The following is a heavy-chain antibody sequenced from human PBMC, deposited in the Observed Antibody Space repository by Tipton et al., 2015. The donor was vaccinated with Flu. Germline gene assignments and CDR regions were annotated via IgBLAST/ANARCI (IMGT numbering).Heavy chain of an antibody. Sequence: QLVQSGGGLVQPGGSLRLSCVVSGFTFSDYWMTWVRQAPGKGLQWVANINQDGSQKNYADSLKGRFTISRDNAKSSLFLQVSSLRSEDMAVYYCARDQNPLDVWGQGTTVTVS. J-gene: IGHJ6*02. CDR2: INQDGSQK. V-gene: IGHV3-7*03. CDR3: ARDQNPLDV. CDR1: GFTFSDYW.